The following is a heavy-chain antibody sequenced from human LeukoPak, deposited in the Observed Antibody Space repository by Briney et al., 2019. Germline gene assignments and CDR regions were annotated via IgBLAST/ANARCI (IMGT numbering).Heavy chain of an antibody. J-gene: IGHJ4*02. CDR2: IRYDGSKN. V-gene: IGHV3-30*02. CDR3: AKVGYYDSNRIVIDY. D-gene: IGHD3-22*01. Sequence: QPGGSLRLSRAASGFTFSSYVMHWVRQAPGKGLEWVAFIRYDGSKNYYADSVKGRFTISRDNSKNTLYLQMNSLRAEDTAVYYCAKVGYYDSNRIVIDYWGQGTLVTVSS. CDR1: GFTFSSYV.